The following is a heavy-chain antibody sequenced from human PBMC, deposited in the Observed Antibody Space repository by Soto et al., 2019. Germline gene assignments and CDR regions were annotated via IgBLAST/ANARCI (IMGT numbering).Heavy chain of an antibody. V-gene: IGHV4-34*01. D-gene: IGHD2-15*01. CDR2: INHSGST. CDR3: ANSGGSRPDDY. J-gene: IGHJ4*02. CDR1: GGSFSGYY. Sequence: SETLSLTCAVYGGSFSGYYWSWIRQPPGKGLEWIGEINHSGSTNYNPSLKSRVTISVDTSKNQFSLKLSSVTAADTAVYYCANSGGSRPDDYWGQGTLVTVSS.